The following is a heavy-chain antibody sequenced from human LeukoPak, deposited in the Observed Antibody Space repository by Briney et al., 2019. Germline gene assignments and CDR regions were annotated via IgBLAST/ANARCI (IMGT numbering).Heavy chain of an antibody. D-gene: IGHD3-22*01. CDR1: GYTFTGYY. Sequence: SVKVSCKASGYTFTGYYMHWVRQAPGQGLEWMGWINPNSGGTNYAQKFQGRVTMTRDTSISTAYMELSRLRSDDTAVYYCAGELNYYDSSGYRYWGQGTLVTVSS. CDR3: AGELNYYDSSGYRY. CDR2: INPNSGGT. J-gene: IGHJ4*02. V-gene: IGHV1-2*02.